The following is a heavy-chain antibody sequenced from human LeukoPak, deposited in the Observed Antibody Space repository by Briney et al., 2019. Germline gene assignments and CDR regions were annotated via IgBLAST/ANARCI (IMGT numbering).Heavy chain of an antibody. CDR1: GFTFSNYG. Sequence: GGSLRLSCAASGFTFSNYGMHWVRQAPGKGLVWVSRISGDGSSTNYADPVKGRFTISRDNTKNTLYLQMNSLRAEDTAVFYCARGTYSYDSSAYYGLYYFDSWGQGTLVTVSS. CDR3: ARGTYSYDSSAYYGLYYFDS. J-gene: IGHJ4*02. V-gene: IGHV3-74*01. D-gene: IGHD3-22*01. CDR2: ISGDGSST.